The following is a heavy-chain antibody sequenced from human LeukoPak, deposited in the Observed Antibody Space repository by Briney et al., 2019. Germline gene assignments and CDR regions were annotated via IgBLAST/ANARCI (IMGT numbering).Heavy chain of an antibody. CDR3: ARFVGYCSSTSCYDGWFDP. V-gene: IGHV4-31*03. D-gene: IGHD2-2*01. Sequence: SETLSLTCTVSGGSISSGGYYWSWIRQHPGKGPEWIGYIYYSGSTYYNPSLKSRVTISVDTSKNQFSLKLSSVTAADTAVYYCARFVGYCSSTSCYDGWFDPWGQGTLVTVSS. CDR1: GGSISSGGYY. CDR2: IYYSGST. J-gene: IGHJ5*02.